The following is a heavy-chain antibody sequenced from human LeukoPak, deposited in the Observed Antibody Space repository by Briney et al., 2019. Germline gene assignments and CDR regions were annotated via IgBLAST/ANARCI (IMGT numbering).Heavy chain of an antibody. D-gene: IGHD2-15*01. J-gene: IGHJ4*02. CDR1: GYTLTELS. V-gene: IGHV1-24*01. CDR3: ATIRIAHGSGHSRWLDY. Sequence: AASVKVSCKVSGYTLTELSMHWVRQAPGKGLEWMGGFDPEDGETIYAQRFQGRVTMTEDTSTDTAYMELSSLRSEDTAVYYCATIRIAHGSGHSRWLDYWGQGTLVTVSS. CDR2: FDPEDGET.